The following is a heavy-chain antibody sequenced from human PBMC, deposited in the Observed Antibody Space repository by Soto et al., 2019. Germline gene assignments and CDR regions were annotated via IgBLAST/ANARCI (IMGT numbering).Heavy chain of an antibody. J-gene: IGHJ6*02. CDR3: FSPLARAHYYYGMDV. CDR1: GFTFSGSA. V-gene: IGHV3-73*01. Sequence: GGSLRLSCAASGFTFSGSAMHWVRQASGKGLEWVGRIRSKANSYATAYAASVKGRFTISRDDSKNTAYLQMNSLKTEDTAVYYCFSPLARAHYYYGMDVWGQGTTVTVS. CDR2: IRSKANSYAT.